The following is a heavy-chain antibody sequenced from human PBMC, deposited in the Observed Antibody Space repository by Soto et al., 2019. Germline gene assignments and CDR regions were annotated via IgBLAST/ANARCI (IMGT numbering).Heavy chain of an antibody. CDR2: ISSSSSYT. Sequence: GGSLRLSCAASGFAFSDDYMSWIRQAPGKGLEWVSYISSSSSYTNYADSVKGRFTISRDNAKNSLYLQMNSLRAEDTAVYYCARAWGVYAPFDYRGQGTLVTVSS. CDR1: GFAFSDDY. D-gene: IGHD2-2*01. V-gene: IGHV3-11*05. J-gene: IGHJ4*02. CDR3: ARAWGVYAPFDY.